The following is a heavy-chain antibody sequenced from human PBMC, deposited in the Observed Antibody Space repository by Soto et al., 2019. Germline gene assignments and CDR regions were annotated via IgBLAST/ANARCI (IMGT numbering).Heavy chain of an antibody. V-gene: IGHV1-69*12. CDR1: GGTFSSYA. CDR3: AREATPRYWISTSCHLRGHYFVY. CDR2: IIPIFGTA. J-gene: IGHJ4*02. Sequence: QVQLVQSGAEVKKPGSSVKVSCKASGGTFSSYAISWVRQAPGQGLEWMGGIIPIFGTANYAQKFQGRVTIPADESSSTAYMALSSLRLEATAVYYCAREATPRYWISTSCHLRGHYFVYWGQGTLVTVSS. D-gene: IGHD2-2*01.